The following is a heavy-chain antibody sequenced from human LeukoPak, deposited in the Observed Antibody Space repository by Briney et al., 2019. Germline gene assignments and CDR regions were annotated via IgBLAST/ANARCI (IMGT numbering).Heavy chain of an antibody. CDR2: ISSSCSTI. J-gene: IGHJ3*02. Sequence: GGSLRLSCAASGFTFSSYAMSWVRQAPGKGLEWVSYISSSCSTIYYADSVKGRFTISRDNAKNSLYLQMNSLRAEDTAVYYCARDAGYSYGLDAFDIWGQGTMVTVSS. CDR3: ARDAGYSYGLDAFDI. D-gene: IGHD5-18*01. V-gene: IGHV3-48*01. CDR1: GFTFSSYA.